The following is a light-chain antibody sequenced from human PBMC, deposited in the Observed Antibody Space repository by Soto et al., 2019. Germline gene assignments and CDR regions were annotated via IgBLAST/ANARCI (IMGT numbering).Light chain of an antibody. CDR1: QSVSSR. Sequence: VRTQSPGTVSLSPGERATLSCRASQSVSSRLAWYQQKPGQAPRLLISGASSRATGIPDRFSGSGSGTDFTLTISRLEPEDFAVYYCQQYGSSPRTFGQGTKMDI. CDR3: QQYGSSPRT. CDR2: GAS. J-gene: IGKJ1*01. V-gene: IGKV3-20*01.